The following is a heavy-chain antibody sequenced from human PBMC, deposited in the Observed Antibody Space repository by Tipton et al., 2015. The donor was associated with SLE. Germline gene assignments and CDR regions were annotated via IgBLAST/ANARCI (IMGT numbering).Heavy chain of an antibody. J-gene: IGHJ4*02. Sequence: TLSLTCTVSGGSISSYYWGWIRQPPGKGLEWIGSIYYSGSTYYNPSLKSRVTISVDTSKNQFSLKLSSVTAADTAVYYCARDPSRYSGSQSPFDYWGQGTLVTVSS. CDR1: GGSISSYY. D-gene: IGHD1-26*01. CDR2: IYYSGST. CDR3: ARDPSRYSGSQSPFDY. V-gene: IGHV4-39*07.